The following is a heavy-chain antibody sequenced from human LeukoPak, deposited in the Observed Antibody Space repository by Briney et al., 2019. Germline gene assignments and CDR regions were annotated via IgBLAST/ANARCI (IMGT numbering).Heavy chain of an antibody. CDR2: FHSIRTT. D-gene: IGHD2-21*01. J-gene: IGHJ5*02. CDR1: RGSTIGYL. CDR3: ACGHLGLSP. V-gene: IGHV4-59*01. Sequence: SETLSLTSTVARGSTIGYLPRLIRHPPGQGLEGIGYFHSIRTTSYNPSLTGRVIISVVTAMDQISLKLNSVTAADTAVYYCACGHLGLSPWGQGTLVTVSS.